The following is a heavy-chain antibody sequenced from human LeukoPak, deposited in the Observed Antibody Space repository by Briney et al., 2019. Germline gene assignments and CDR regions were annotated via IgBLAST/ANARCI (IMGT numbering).Heavy chain of an antibody. J-gene: IGHJ4*02. CDR2: ISGSGGST. CDR3: AKGVAIYYDSSGYPFNFDY. V-gene: IGHV3-23*01. Sequence: GGSLRLSCAASGFTFSSYGMSWVRQAPGKGLEWVSAISGSGGSTYYADSVKGRFTISRDNSKNTLYLQMNSLRAEDTAVYYCAKGVAIYYDSSGYPFNFDYWGQGTLVTVSS. D-gene: IGHD3-22*01. CDR1: GFTFSSYG.